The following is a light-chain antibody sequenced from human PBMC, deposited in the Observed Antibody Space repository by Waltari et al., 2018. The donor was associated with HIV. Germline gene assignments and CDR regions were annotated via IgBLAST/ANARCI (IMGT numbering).Light chain of an antibody. V-gene: IGLV2-14*03. CDR1: SSDVGGYNY. Sequence: HSALTQPASVSGSPGQSITISCSGTSSDVGGYNYVSWYQQHPGKAPKLVIYDVGNRPSGVSHRFSGSKSGDTASLTISGLQAEYEADYYCSSFSSSSTLYVFGTGTKVTVL. CDR2: DVG. J-gene: IGLJ1*01. CDR3: SSFSSSSTLYV.